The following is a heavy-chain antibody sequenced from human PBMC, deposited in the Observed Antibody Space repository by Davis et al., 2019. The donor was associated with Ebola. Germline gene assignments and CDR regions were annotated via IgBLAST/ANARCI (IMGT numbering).Heavy chain of an antibody. J-gene: IGHJ6*03. CDR2: ISSNGGST. CDR3: ARDPGGNSQDYYYYYMDV. V-gene: IGHV3-64*04. D-gene: IGHD4-23*01. Sequence: GESLKISCSASGFTFSSYAMHWVRQAPGKGLEYVSAISSNGGSTYYADSVKGRFTISRDNSKNTLYLQMNSLRAEDTAVYYCARDPGGNSQDYYYYYMDVWGKGTTVTVSS. CDR1: GFTFSSYA.